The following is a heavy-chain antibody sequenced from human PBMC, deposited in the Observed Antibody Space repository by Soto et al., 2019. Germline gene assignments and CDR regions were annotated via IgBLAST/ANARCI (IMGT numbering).Heavy chain of an antibody. CDR2: IYYSGGT. Sequence: SETLSLTCTVSGGSISSSSYYWGWIRQPPGKGLEWIGSIYYSGGTYYNPSLKSRVTISVDTSKNQFSLKLSSVTAADTAVYYCASASGWYSGWGQGTLVTVSS. J-gene: IGHJ4*02. D-gene: IGHD6-19*01. V-gene: IGHV4-39*01. CDR1: GGSISSSSYY. CDR3: ASASGWYSG.